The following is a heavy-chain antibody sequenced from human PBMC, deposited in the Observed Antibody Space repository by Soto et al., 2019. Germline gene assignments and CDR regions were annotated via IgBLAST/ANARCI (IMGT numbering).Heavy chain of an antibody. CDR2: ISYDGSNQ. CDR1: GFTFNIYG. J-gene: IGHJ4*02. V-gene: IGHV3-30*18. Sequence: GGSLRLSCAASGFTFNIYGMHWVRQAPDKGLEWVALISYDGSNQYYADSVKGRFTISRDNSKNTLFLQMNSLRADDTAVYYCAKDQASGQGSFDSWGQGTRVTVSS. CDR3: AKDQASGQGSFDS.